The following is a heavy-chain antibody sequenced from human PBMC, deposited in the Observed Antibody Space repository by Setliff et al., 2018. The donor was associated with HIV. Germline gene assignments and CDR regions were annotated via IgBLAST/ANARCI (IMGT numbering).Heavy chain of an antibody. CDR2: IYYSGST. CDR1: GGSISSYY. CDR3: ASYYRVSGWYQEASWFFDL. V-gene: IGHV4-59*05. J-gene: IGHJ2*01. Sequence: SETLSLTCTVSGGSISSYYWSWIRQPPGKGLEWVGSIYYSGSTYYNPSLKSRVTISLDTSKNQLSLKLSSVTAADTAVYYCASYYRVSGWYQEASWFFDLWGRGTLVTVSS. D-gene: IGHD6-19*01.